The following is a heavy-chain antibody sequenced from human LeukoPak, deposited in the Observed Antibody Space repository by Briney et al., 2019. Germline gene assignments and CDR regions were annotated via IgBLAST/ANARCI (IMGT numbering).Heavy chain of an antibody. CDR1: GYTFTSYA. CDR3: ARVYSSSAAMSYYYMDV. Sequence: GASVKVSCKASGYTFTSYAMNWVRQAPGQGLEWMGWINTNTGNPTYAQGFTGRFVFSLDTSVSTACLQISSLKAEDTAVYYCARVYSSSAAMSYYYMDVWGKGTTVTVSS. D-gene: IGHD6-6*01. J-gene: IGHJ6*03. CDR2: INTNTGNP. V-gene: IGHV7-4-1*02.